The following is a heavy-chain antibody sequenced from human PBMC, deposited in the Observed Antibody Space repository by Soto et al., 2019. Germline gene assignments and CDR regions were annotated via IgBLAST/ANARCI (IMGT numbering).Heavy chain of an antibody. Sequence: QVQLVQSGAEVKKPGASVKVSCKASGYTFTSYGISWVRQAPGQGLEWMGWISAYNGNTNYAQKLQGRVTMTTDTATSTAYMELRSLRSDDTAVYYCARGRARTERSGSYPLFDYWGQGTLVTVSS. CDR2: ISAYNGNT. V-gene: IGHV1-18*01. D-gene: IGHD1-26*01. CDR1: GYTFTSYG. CDR3: ARGRARTERSGSYPLFDY. J-gene: IGHJ4*02.